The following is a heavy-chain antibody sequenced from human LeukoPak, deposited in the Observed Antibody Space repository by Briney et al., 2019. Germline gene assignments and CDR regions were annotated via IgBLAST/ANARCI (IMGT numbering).Heavy chain of an antibody. D-gene: IGHD3-16*01. Sequence: ASVKVSCKASGYTFTGYYMHWVRQGTGQGLEWMGWMDPKSGNTGYAQKFQGRVTMTRNTSISTAYMELSSLRSEDTAVYYCARGRGGRRIYHYYMDVWGKGTTVTISS. CDR1: GYTFTGYY. CDR3: ARGRGGRRIYHYYMDV. V-gene: IGHV1-8*02. CDR2: MDPKSGNT. J-gene: IGHJ6*03.